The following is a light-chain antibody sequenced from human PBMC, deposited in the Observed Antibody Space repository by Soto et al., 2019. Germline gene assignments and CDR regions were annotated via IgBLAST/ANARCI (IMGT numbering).Light chain of an antibody. CDR3: QSYDSRLSGRV. V-gene: IGLV1-40*01. CDR1: SSNIGAGYD. CDR2: GNS. Sequence: SVLTQPPSLSGAPGQSVTIACTGSSSNIGAGYDVHWYQQLPGTAPKLLIYGNSNRPSGVPDRFSGSKSGTSASLAITGLQAEDEADYYCQSYDSRLSGRVFGGGTKLT. J-gene: IGLJ3*02.